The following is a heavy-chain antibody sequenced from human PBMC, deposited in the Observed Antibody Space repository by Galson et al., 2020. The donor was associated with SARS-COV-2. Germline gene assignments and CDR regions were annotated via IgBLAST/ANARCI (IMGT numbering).Heavy chain of an antibody. CDR1: GYTFTSYG. CDR3: ARDSRKPINCSGGSCYSLGRTAKLGHSYNWFDP. J-gene: IGHJ5*02. Sequence: ASVKVSCKASGYTFTSYGISWVRQAPGQGLEWMGWISAYNGNTNYAQKLQGRVTMTTDTSTSTAYMELRSLRSDDTAVYYCARDSRKPINCSGGSCYSLGRTAKLGHSYNWFDPWGQGTLVTVSS. V-gene: IGHV1-18*01. CDR2: ISAYNGNT. D-gene: IGHD2-15*01.